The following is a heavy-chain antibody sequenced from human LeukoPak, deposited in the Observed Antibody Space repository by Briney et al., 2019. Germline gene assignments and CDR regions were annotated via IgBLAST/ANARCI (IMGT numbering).Heavy chain of an antibody. CDR3: ARESTAGYNSSWYGFRN. D-gene: IGHD6-13*01. CDR2: INQDGSEK. CDR1: GSTLSGYW. V-gene: IGHV3-7*01. Sequence: GGSLRLSCAASGSTLSGYWMSWVRQAPGKGLEWVANINQDGSEKYYVDSVKGRFTISRDNAKNSLFLQMGSLRVEDTAVYYCARESTAGYNSSWYGFRNWGQGTLVSVTS. J-gene: IGHJ1*01.